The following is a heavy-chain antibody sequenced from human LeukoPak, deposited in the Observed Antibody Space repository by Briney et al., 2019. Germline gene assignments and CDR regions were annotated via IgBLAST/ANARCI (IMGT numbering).Heavy chain of an antibody. CDR3: ARGVISTDAFDV. V-gene: IGHV4-59*01. D-gene: IGHD3-3*02. J-gene: IGHJ3*01. CDR2: IYYSGST. Sequence: SETLSLTCTVSGDSISSYYWSWIRQPPGKGLEWIGYIYYSGSTIYNPSLKSRVTMSLDTSRNQFSLKLRSVTAADTAVYYCARGVISTDAFDVWGQGTMVTVSS. CDR1: GDSISSYY.